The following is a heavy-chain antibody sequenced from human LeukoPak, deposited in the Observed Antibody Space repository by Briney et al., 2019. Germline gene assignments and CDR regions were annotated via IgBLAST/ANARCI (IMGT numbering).Heavy chain of an antibody. CDR3: ANERNGLGV. D-gene: IGHD1-1*01. J-gene: IGHJ6*02. V-gene: IGHV1-46*01. Sequence: ASVKVSCKASGYTFSSYYIHWVRQAPGQGLDWMGIINPSSGSTTYAQKFQGRVTMTRDTSTSTVYMELSSLRSEDTAVYFCANERNGLGVWGQGTRVTVSS. CDR2: INPSSGST. CDR1: GYTFSSYY.